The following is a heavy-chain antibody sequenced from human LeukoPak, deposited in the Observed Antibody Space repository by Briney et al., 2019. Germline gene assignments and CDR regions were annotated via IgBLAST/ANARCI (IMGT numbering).Heavy chain of an antibody. Sequence: SETLSLTCTISGGSIISSNCYWGWFRQPPGKGLELIGSINYSGKTYYNPSLKSRLTISVDTSKNQFSLKLSSATASDTAVYYCARRNRVDSGGYHSDYWGQGALVTVSS. CDR2: INYSGKT. CDR1: GGSIISSNCY. J-gene: IGHJ4*02. D-gene: IGHD2-15*01. V-gene: IGHV4-39*01. CDR3: ARRNRVDSGGYHSDY.